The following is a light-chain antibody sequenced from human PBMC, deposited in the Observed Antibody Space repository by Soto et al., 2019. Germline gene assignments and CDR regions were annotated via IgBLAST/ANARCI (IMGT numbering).Light chain of an antibody. Sequence: EIVLTQSPGTLSLSPGERATLSCRASQSVSSCYLAWYQQKPGQAPRLLIYGASSRATGIPDRFSGSGSGTDFTLTISSLEPEDFAVYYCQQYGSSPLFTFGPGTKVDIK. V-gene: IGKV3-20*01. CDR1: QSVSSCY. CDR2: GAS. CDR3: QQYGSSPLFT. J-gene: IGKJ3*01.